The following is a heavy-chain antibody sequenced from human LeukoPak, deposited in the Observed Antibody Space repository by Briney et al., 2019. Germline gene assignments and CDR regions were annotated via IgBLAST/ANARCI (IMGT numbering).Heavy chain of an antibody. Sequence: ASVKVSCKASGYTFTSYDINWVRQATGQGLEWMGWMNPNSGNTGYAQKFQGRVTMTRNTSISTAYMELSSLRSEDTAVYYCARDPYDFWSGYSDSHFDYWGQGTLVTVSS. D-gene: IGHD3-3*01. CDR2: MNPNSGNT. CDR3: ARDPYDFWSGYSDSHFDY. CDR1: GYTFTSYD. J-gene: IGHJ4*02. V-gene: IGHV1-8*01.